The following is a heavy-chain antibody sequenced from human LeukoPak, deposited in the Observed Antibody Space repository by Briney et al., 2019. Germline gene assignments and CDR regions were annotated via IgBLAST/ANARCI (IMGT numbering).Heavy chain of an antibody. J-gene: IGHJ4*02. CDR1: GFTFSNYA. CDR3: ARSGVATCHY. D-gene: IGHD2-15*01. Sequence: GGSLRLSCQASGFTFSNYAMSWVRQAPGKVLEWVSSINPDDGGSFFANSVKGPFTISRDDSRSVVYLQMNSLRAEDTAVYYCARSGVATCHYWGQGILVTVSS. V-gene: IGHV3-23*01. CDR2: INPDDGGS.